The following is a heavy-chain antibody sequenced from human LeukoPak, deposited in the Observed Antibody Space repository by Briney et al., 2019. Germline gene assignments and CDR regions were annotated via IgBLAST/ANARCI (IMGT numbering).Heavy chain of an antibody. CDR2: ITDSGGST. CDR1: GFTFSSYA. D-gene: IGHD3-22*01. V-gene: IGHV3-23*01. Sequence: GGSLRLSCAASGFTFSSYAMSWVRQAPGEGLQWVSAITDSGGSTYYSDSVKGRFTISRDNSKNTLYLQMNTLRAEDTAIYYCAKGSSGSRPYYFDYWGQGTLVTVSS. CDR3: AKGSSGSRPYYFDY. J-gene: IGHJ4*02.